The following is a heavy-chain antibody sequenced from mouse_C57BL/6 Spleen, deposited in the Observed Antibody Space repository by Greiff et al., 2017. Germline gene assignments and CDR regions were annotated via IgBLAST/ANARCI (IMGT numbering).Heavy chain of an antibody. CDR2: INPNNGGT. V-gene: IGHV1-26*01. CDR3: ARPGYSKAWFAY. J-gene: IGHJ3*01. CDR1: GYTFTDYY. D-gene: IGHD2-5*01. Sequence: EVQLQQSGPELVKPGASVKISCKASGYTFTDYYMNWVKQSHGKSLEWIGDINPNNGGTSYNQKFKGKATLTVDKSSSTAYMELRRLTSEDSAVYYCARPGYSKAWFAYWGQGTLVTVSA.